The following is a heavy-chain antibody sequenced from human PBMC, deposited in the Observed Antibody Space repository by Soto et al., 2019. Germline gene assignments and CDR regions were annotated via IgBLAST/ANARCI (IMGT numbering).Heavy chain of an antibody. Sequence: SETLSLTCTFSCGSIITYYWSWIRQPAGKGPEWIGRFFSTGSTDYNPSLNSRASMSFDTSKNQFSLNLRSVTAADTAVYYCTRGYASTLPYYFDFWGQGILVTVS. CDR1: CGSIITYY. CDR3: TRGYASTLPYYFDF. V-gene: IGHV4-4*07. CDR2: FFSTGST. D-gene: IGHD3-16*01. J-gene: IGHJ4*02.